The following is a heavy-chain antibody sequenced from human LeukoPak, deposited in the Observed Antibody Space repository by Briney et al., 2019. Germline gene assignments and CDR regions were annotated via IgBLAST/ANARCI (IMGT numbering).Heavy chain of an antibody. D-gene: IGHD6-6*01. CDR1: GGSISSGGYS. J-gene: IGHJ4*02. Sequence: PSETLSLTGAVSGGSISSGGYSWSWIRQPPGKGLEWIGYIYHSGSTYYNPSLRSRDTISVDMSKNQFSLKLSSVTAADTAVYYCARGSSSSPTVFDYWGQGTLVTVSS. CDR3: ARGSSSSPTVFDY. CDR2: IYHSGST. V-gene: IGHV4-30-2*01.